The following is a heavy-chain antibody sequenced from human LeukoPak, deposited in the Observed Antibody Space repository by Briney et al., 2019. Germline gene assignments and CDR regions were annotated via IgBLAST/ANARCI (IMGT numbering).Heavy chain of an antibody. CDR3: VVDKIAAAGGGA. D-gene: IGHD2-21*01. CDR2: IHPYSGRS. J-gene: IGHJ5*02. V-gene: IGHV1-2*02. CDR1: GYILSDYE. Sequence: ASVKVSCKASGYILSDYEMHWVRQVPGRGPDWMGWIHPYSGRSNYARKLRGRLNMTRDMSISTVYMKLQKITSDDTAVYFCVVDKIAAAGGGAWGQRTLCTVSS.